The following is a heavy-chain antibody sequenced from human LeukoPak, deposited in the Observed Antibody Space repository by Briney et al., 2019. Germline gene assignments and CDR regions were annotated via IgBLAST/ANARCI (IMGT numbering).Heavy chain of an antibody. J-gene: IGHJ5*02. V-gene: IGHV4-30-4*01. CDR2: IYYSGST. D-gene: IGHD3-10*01. CDR3: VSLDYYGSGSYYNAEERNWFDP. CDR1: GVSISSGDYY. Sequence: SQTLSLTCSVSGVSISSGDYYWSWIRQPPGKGLEWIGYIYYSGSTYYNPSLKSRVTISVDTSKNQFSLKLSSVTAADTAVYYCVSLDYYGSGSYYNAEERNWFDPWGQGTLVTVSS.